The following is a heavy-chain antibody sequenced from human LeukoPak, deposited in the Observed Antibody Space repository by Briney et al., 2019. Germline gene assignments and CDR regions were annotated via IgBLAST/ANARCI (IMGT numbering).Heavy chain of an antibody. Sequence: PGGSLRLSCEASGLTFSTYSMNWVRQAPGKGLEWVSSIRTRSSYIYYADSVKGRFTISRDNAKNSLYLQMNSLRAEDTAVYYCARIITSFDYWGQGTLVTVSS. CDR2: IRTRSSYI. CDR1: GLTFSTYS. V-gene: IGHV3-21*01. CDR3: ARIITSFDY. J-gene: IGHJ4*02. D-gene: IGHD3-22*01.